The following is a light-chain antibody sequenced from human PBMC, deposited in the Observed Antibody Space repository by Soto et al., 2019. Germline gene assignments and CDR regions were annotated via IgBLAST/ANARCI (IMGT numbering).Light chain of an antibody. CDR2: GNS. Sequence: QSVLTQPPSVSGAPGQRVTISCTGSSSNIGAGYDVHWYQQLPGTAPKLLVSGNSNRPSGVPDRFSGSKSGTSASLAITGLQAEDEADYYCQSYDSSLRVFGVGTKVTVL. J-gene: IGLJ2*01. CDR3: QSYDSSLRV. V-gene: IGLV1-40*01. CDR1: SSNIGAGYD.